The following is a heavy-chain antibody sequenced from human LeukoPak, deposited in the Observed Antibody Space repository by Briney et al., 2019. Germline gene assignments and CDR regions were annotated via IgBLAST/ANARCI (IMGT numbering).Heavy chain of an antibody. V-gene: IGHV3-11*01. CDR3: ARGNYYDSSGYYPGAFDY. CDR2: ISSSGSTI. Sequence: GGSLRLSCAASGFTSSDYYMSWIRQAPGKGLEWVSYISSSGSTIYYADSVKGRFTISRDNAKNSLYLQMNSLRAEDTAVYYCARGNYYDSSGYYPGAFDYWGQGTLVTVSS. J-gene: IGHJ4*02. CDR1: GFTSSDYY. D-gene: IGHD3-22*01.